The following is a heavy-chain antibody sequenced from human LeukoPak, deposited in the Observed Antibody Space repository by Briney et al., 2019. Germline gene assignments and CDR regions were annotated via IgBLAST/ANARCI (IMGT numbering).Heavy chain of an antibody. CDR1: GFTFTGYG. CDR2: IRYDESNK. Sequence: GGSLRLSCAASGFTFTGYGMHWVRQAPGKGLKWVAFIRYDESNKYYADSVKGRFTISRDNSKNTLYLQMNSLRDEDTAVYYCAKDRGYGSGNVDYWGQGTQVTVSS. CDR3: AKDRGYGSGNVDY. D-gene: IGHD3-10*01. V-gene: IGHV3-30*02. J-gene: IGHJ4*02.